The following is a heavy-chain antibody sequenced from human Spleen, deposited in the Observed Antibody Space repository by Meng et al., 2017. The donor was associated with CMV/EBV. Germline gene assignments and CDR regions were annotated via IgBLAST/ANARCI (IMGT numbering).Heavy chain of an antibody. CDR3: ARIVGDCSSTSCHYYYGMDV. D-gene: IGHD2-2*01. CDR2: IFSNDEK. J-gene: IGHJ6*02. V-gene: IGHV2-26*01. CDR1: GFPLSTARMG. Sequence: SGPTLVKPTEPLTLTCTVSGFPLSTARMGVSWIRQPPGKSLEWLAHIFSNDEKSYSTSLKSRLTIPKDTSKSQVVLTMTNMDPVDTATYYCARIVGDCSSTSCHYYYGMDVWGQGTTVTVSS.